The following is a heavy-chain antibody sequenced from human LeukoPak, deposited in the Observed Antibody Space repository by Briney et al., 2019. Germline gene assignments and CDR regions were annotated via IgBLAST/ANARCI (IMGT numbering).Heavy chain of an antibody. J-gene: IGHJ4*02. CDR2: ISSSGQTI. Sequence: PGGSLRLSCAASGFSFSDYYMSWIRQAPGKGLEWVSYISSSGQTIKYADSVKGRFTISRDNAKNSLHLQMNSLRAEDTGLYYCVFDTSGNSDYWGQGTLVTVSS. CDR1: GFSFSDYY. D-gene: IGHD3-22*01. CDR3: VFDTSGNSDY. V-gene: IGHV3-11*04.